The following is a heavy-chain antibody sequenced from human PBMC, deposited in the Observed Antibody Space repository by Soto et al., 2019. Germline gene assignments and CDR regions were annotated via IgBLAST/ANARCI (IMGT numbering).Heavy chain of an antibody. J-gene: IGHJ6*02. CDR3: ARDGPHYYGSGSYYNVYYAMDV. D-gene: IGHD3-10*01. CDR2: IWYDGSNK. CDR1: GFTFSSYG. Sequence: GGSLRLSCAASGFTFSSYGMHWVRQAPGKGLEWVAVIWYDGSNKYYADSVKGRFTISRDNSKNTLYLQMNSLRAEDTAVYYCARDGPHYYGSGSYYNVYYAMDVWGQGTTVTVSS. V-gene: IGHV3-33*01.